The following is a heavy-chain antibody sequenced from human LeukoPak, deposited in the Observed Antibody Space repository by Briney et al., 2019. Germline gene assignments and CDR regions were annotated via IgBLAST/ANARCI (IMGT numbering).Heavy chain of an antibody. CDR1: GFTFSNYG. CDR3: AKKTNTYGTIDY. J-gene: IGHJ4*02. CDR2: IRYDGSNK. D-gene: IGHD1-1*01. V-gene: IGHV3-30*02. Sequence: PGGSLRLSCAASGFTFSNYGMHWVRQAPGKGLEWVAFIRYDGSNKNYADSVKGRFTIPRDNSKNTLYLQMNSLRAEETAVYYCAKKTNTYGTIDYWGQGTLVTVSS.